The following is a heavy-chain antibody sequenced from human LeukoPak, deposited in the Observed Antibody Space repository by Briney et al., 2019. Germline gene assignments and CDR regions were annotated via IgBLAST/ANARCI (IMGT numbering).Heavy chain of an antibody. V-gene: IGHV1-69*13. Sequence: ASVKVSCKASGGTFSSYAISWVRQAPGQGLEWMGGIIPIFGTANYAQKFQGRVTITADESTSTAYMELSSLRSEDTAVYYCAREDRAADGTLGYWGQGTVVTVSS. J-gene: IGHJ4*02. CDR2: IIPIFGTA. CDR1: GGTFSSYA. D-gene: IGHD6-13*01. CDR3: AREDRAADGTLGY.